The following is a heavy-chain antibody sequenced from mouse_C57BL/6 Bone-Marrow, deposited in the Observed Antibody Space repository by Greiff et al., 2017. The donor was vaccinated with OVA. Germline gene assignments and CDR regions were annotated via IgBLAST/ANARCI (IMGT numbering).Heavy chain of an antibody. CDR2: IYPRSVNT. CDR3: ARRGLRRAWFAY. V-gene: IGHV1-81*01. CDR1: GYNFTSYG. D-gene: IGHD2-4*01. J-gene: IGHJ3*01. Sequence: VQLQQSGAELARPGASVKMSCKASGYNFTSYGISWVQKRHGKGLEWIGEIYPRSVNTYYNEKYKGKAKLTADKSSRTAYMELRSLTSEDSAVYCCARRGLRRAWFAYWGQGTLVTVSA.